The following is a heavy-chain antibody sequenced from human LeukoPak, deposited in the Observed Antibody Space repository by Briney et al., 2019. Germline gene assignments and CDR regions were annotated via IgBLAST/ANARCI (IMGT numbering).Heavy chain of an antibody. J-gene: IGHJ4*02. CDR2: ISSSSSYI. CDR3: VKDRLRRTDF. CDR1: GFTFSSYS. Sequence: PGGSLRLSCAASGFTFSSYSMNWVRQAPGKGLEWVSSISSSSSYIYYADSVKGRFTISRDNAKNSLYLQMNSLRAEDTAVYYCVKDRLRRTDFWGQGNLVTVSA. V-gene: IGHV3-21*04. D-gene: IGHD5-18*01.